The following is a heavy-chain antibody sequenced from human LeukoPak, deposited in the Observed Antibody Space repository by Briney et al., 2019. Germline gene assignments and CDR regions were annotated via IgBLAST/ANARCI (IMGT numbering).Heavy chain of an antibody. D-gene: IGHD3-22*01. CDR2: IYYSGST. CDR3: ARDTTQYYYDSSGPSYGRGYFDL. CDR1: GGSISSYY. J-gene: IGHJ2*01. Sequence: SETLSLTCTVSGGSISSYYWSWIRQPPGKGLEWIGYIYYSGSTNYNPSLKSRVTISVDTSKNQFSLKLSSVTAADTAVYYCARDTTQYYYDSSGPSYGRGYFDLWGRGTPVTVSS. V-gene: IGHV4-59*01.